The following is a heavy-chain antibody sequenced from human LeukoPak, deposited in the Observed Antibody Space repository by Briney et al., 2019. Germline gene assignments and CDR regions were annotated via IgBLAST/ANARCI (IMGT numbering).Heavy chain of an antibody. CDR2: INHSGRT. D-gene: IGHD3-3*01. V-gene: IGHV4-34*01. CDR1: GGSFSGYY. CDR3: ARGRAYVLRFLEWSSRTYFDY. Sequence: PSETLSLTCAVCGGSFSGYYWSWLRQPPGKGLEWLGEINHSGRTNYNPSLKSRVTISVDTSKNQFSLKLSSVTAADSAVYYWARGRAYVLRFLEWSSRTYFDYRGQGTLGTVSS. J-gene: IGHJ4*02.